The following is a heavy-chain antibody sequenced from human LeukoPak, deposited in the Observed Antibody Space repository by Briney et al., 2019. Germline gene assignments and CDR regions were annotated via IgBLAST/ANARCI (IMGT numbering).Heavy chain of an antibody. Sequence: GGSLRLSCAASGFTFSSYAMSWFRQAPGRGLEWVSAIDGSGSSTYYADSVKGRFTISRDNAKNSLYLQMNSLRAEDTAMYYCAKGALRYSSCYDYWGQGTPVTVSS. CDR1: GFTFSSYA. D-gene: IGHD6-25*01. CDR2: IDGSGSST. CDR3: AKGALRYSSCYDY. V-gene: IGHV3-23*05. J-gene: IGHJ4*02.